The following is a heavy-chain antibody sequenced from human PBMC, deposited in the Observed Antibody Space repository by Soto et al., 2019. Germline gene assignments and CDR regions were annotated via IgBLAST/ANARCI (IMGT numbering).Heavy chain of an antibody. Sequence: VQVVASGGGLVQPGRSLRLSCAVSGFRFEQYVMHWARQAPGKGLECVSTVSPTGDTVAYADSVEGPFTVSRDNAQNSLYPQRNSLKGDDTAGYYCLKDAPNGWIDGWGHGTLVTVSS. D-gene: IGHD2-8*01. J-gene: IGHJ4*01. V-gene: IGHV3-9*01. CDR2: VSPTGDTV. CDR3: LKDAPNGWIDG. CDR1: GFRFEQYV.